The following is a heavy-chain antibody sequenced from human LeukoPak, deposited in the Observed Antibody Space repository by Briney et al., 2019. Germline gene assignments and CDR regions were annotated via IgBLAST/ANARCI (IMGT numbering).Heavy chain of an antibody. CDR3: VKGGSSSSWYTWLDP. Sequence: PGGSLRLSCSASGFTFSSYAMHWVRQAPGKGLEYVSATSSNGGSTYYADSVKGRVTISRDNSKNTLYLQMSSLRAEDTAVYYCVKGGSSSSWYTWLDPWGQGALVTVTS. J-gene: IGHJ5*02. CDR1: GFTFSSYA. CDR2: TSSNGGST. D-gene: IGHD6-13*01. V-gene: IGHV3-64D*09.